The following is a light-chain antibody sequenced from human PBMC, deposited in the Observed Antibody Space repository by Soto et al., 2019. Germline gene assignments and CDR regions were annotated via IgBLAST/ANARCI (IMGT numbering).Light chain of an antibody. CDR2: GAS. J-gene: IGKJ3*01. V-gene: IGKV3-20*01. Sequence: IVLTKSPGTLSLSPGERATISCRASQSVSSNNLAWYQQRPGQAPRVVIYGASTRATGIPERFSGSGSRTDFTLTISRLEPEDFGVYYCQQYGMSPFTFGPGTNVDIK. CDR3: QQYGMSPFT. CDR1: QSVSSNN.